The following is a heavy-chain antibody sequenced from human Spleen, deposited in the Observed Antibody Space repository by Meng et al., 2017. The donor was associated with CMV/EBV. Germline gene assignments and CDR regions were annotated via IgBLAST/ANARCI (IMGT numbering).Heavy chain of an antibody. CDR2: IYSSGSRT. D-gene: IGHD5-12*01. CDR3: AKWDINSGQKFDH. J-gene: IGHJ4*02. Sequence: GGSLRPSCAASGFTFSTYAMSWVRQVPGKGLEWVSLIYSSGSRTYYADSVKGRFTISRDNSKNMLYLQMNSLGAEDTAVYYCAKWDINSGQKFDHWGQGTLVTVSS. V-gene: IGHV3-23*03. CDR1: GFTFSTYA.